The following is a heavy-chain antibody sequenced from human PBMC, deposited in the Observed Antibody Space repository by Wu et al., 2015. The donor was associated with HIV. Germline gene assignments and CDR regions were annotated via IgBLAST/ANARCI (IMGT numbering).Heavy chain of an antibody. J-gene: IGHJ3*01. CDR3: ANPRWGGHRPCLFDYR. V-gene: IGHV1-2*02. D-gene: IGHD3-16*02. CDR2: INPNSGGT. CDR1: GYTFTGYY. Sequence: QIQLLQSGAEVKKPGASVKVACKASGYTFTGYYMHWVRQAPGQGLEWMGWINPNSGGTNFAQKFQGRVTMTRDTSINTVYMELSSLRSEDTAVYYCANPRWGGHRPCLFDYRGDQGTSGHRLF.